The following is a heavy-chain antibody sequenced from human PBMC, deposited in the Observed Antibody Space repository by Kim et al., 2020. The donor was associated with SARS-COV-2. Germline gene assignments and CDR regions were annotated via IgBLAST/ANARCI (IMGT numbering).Heavy chain of an antibody. CDR2: ITDTGNVQ. D-gene: IGHD3-16*01. CDR3: ARDWGVPDNDWRFDL. Sequence: GGSLRLSCTASGFTFSAYWMHWVRQAPGKGLVWVSRITDTGNVQSYADSVKGRFTSSRDNAENTLYLQMNSLRAEDTAVYYCARDWGVPDNDWRFDLWGRGTLVTVS. J-gene: IGHJ2*01. CDR1: GFTFSAYW. V-gene: IGHV3-74*01.